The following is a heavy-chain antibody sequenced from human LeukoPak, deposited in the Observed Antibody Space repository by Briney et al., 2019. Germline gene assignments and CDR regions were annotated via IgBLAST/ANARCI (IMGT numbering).Heavy chain of an antibody. CDR1: GGSISSGSYY. Sequence: SETLSLTCTVSGGSISSGSYYWSWIRQPAGKGLECTGRIYTSGSTNYNPSLKSRVTISVDTSKNQFSLKLSSVTAADTAVYYCARVSRGYSYGFDYWGQGTLVTVSS. J-gene: IGHJ4*02. D-gene: IGHD5-18*01. V-gene: IGHV4-61*02. CDR2: IYTSGST. CDR3: ARVSRGYSYGFDY.